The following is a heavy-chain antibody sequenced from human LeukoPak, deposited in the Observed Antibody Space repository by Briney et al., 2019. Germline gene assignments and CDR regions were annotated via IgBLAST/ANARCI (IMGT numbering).Heavy chain of an antibody. V-gene: IGHV3-30*02. CDR2: IRYDGSNK. J-gene: IGHJ5*02. D-gene: IGHD6-13*01. Sequence: GGSLRLSCTASGFTFSSYGVHWVRQVPGKGLEWVTFIRYDGSNKYYADSVKGRFTISRDNSKNTLYLQMHSLRAEDTAVYYCAKDRPYITSWYGCSTPWGQGTLVIVSS. CDR1: GFTFSSYG. CDR3: AKDRPYITSWYGCSTP.